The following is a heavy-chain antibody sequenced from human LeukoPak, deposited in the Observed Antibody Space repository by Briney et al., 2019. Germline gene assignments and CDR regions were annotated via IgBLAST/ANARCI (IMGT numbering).Heavy chain of an antibody. D-gene: IGHD2-15*01. CDR2: ISSQAYHYVS. CDR3: ASHLLRVGFQGPIYHIDV. CDR1: GFTFSGPA. J-gene: IGHJ6*02. V-gene: IGHV3-73*01. Sequence: GGSLRLSCAVSGFTFSGPAIPWVTQASGKGLEWVGHISSQAYHYVSAYGASVRGSFTIPRDESKNQASVQMNSLKTEATAVFYCASHLLRVGFQGPIYHIDVWGQGTTVTGSS.